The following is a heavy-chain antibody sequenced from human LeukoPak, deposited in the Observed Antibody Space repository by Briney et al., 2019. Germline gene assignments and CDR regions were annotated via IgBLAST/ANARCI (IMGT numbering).Heavy chain of an antibody. D-gene: IGHD3-9*01. Sequence: PGGSLRLSCAASGFTFSSYAMHWVRQAPGKGLEWVAVISYDGSNKYYADSVKGRFTISRDNSKNTLYLQMNSLRAEDTAVYYCARDRYDILTGYYYGMDVWGQGTTVTVSS. CDR3: ARDRYDILTGYYYGMDV. CDR1: GFTFSSYA. V-gene: IGHV3-30-3*01. J-gene: IGHJ6*02. CDR2: ISYDGSNK.